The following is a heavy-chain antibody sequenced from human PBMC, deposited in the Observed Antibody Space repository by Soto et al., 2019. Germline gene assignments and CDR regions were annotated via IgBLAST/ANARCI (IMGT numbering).Heavy chain of an antibody. J-gene: IGHJ6*02. CDR2: IVVGSGNT. V-gene: IGHV1-58*01. CDR3: ARDDSFRAWGNYVVYYGMDV. CDR1: GFTFTSSA. Sequence: SVKVSCKASGFTFTSSAVQWVRQARGQRLEWIGWIVVGSGNTNYAQKFQERVTITRDMSTSTAYMELSSLRSEDTAVYYCARDDSFRAWGNYVVYYGMDVWGQGTTVTVSS. D-gene: IGHD4-4*01.